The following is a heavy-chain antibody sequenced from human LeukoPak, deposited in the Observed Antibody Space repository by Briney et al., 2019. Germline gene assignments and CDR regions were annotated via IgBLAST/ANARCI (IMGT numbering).Heavy chain of an antibody. D-gene: IGHD5-18*01. CDR2: IIPIFGTA. Sequence: ASVKASCKASGGTFSSYAISWVRQAPGQGLEWMGGIIPIFGTANYAQKFQGRVTITADESTSTAYMELSGLRSEDTAVYYCARVFRGYSYGPPVDIWGQGTMVTVSS. CDR3: ARVFRGYSYGPPVDI. CDR1: GGTFSSYA. J-gene: IGHJ3*02. V-gene: IGHV1-69*13.